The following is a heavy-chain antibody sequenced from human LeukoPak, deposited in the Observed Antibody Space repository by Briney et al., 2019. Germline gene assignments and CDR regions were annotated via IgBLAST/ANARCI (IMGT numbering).Heavy chain of an antibody. CDR3: ARDHPYYYGSGSYLSGESFDY. V-gene: IGHV1-2*02. Sequence: ASVKVSCKASGYTFTGYYMHWVRQAPGQGLEWMGWINPNSGGTNYAQKFQGRVTMTRDTSISTAYMELSRLRSDDTAVYYCARDHPYYYGSGSYLSGESFDYWGQGTLVTVSS. CDR2: INPNSGGT. J-gene: IGHJ4*02. CDR1: GYTFTGYY. D-gene: IGHD3-10*01.